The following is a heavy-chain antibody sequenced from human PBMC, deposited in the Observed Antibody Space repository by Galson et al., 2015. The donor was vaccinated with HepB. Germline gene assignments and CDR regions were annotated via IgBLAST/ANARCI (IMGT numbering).Heavy chain of an antibody. CDR1: GFTFSSYA. CDR2: ISYDGSNK. CDR3: ARVGRRWLQWGDAFDI. V-gene: IGHV3-30-3*01. Sequence: SLRLSCAASGFTFSSYAMHWVRQAPGKGLEWVAVISYDGSNKYYADSVKGRFTISRDNSKNTLYLQMNSLRAEDTAVYYCARVGRRWLQWGDAFDIWGQGTMVTVSS. D-gene: IGHD5-24*01. J-gene: IGHJ3*02.